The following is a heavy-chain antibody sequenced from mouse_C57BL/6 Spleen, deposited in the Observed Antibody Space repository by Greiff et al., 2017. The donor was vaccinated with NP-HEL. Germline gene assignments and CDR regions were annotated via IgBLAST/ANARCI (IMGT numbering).Heavy chain of an antibody. D-gene: IGHD2-3*01. CDR3: ARGFDGYYGAMDY. V-gene: IGHV1-81*01. J-gene: IGHJ4*01. CDR1: GYTFPSYG. Sequence: VQLQESGAELARPGASVKLSCKASGYTFPSYGISWVKQRTGQGLEWIGEIYPRSGNTYYNEKFKGKATLTADKSSSTAYMELRSLTSEDSAVYFCARGFDGYYGAMDYWGQGTSVTVSS. CDR2: IYPRSGNT.